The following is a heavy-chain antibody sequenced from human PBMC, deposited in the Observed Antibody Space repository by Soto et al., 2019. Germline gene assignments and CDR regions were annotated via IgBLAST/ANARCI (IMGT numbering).Heavy chain of an antibody. Sequence: ASVKVSCKASGYTFTGYYMHWVRQAPGQGLEWMGWINPNSGGTNYAQKFQGRVTMTRDTSISTAYMELSRLRSDDTAVYYCARERITMVRGVISWFDPWGQGTLVTSPQ. J-gene: IGHJ5*02. D-gene: IGHD3-10*01. V-gene: IGHV1-2*02. CDR3: ARERITMVRGVISWFDP. CDR1: GYTFTGYY. CDR2: INPNSGGT.